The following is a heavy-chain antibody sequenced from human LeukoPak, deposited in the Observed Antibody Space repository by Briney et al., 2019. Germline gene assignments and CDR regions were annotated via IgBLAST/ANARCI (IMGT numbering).Heavy chain of an antibody. CDR2: INHSGST. Sequence: PSETLSFTCAVYGGSFSGYYWSWIRQPPGKGLEWIGEINHSGSTNYNPSLKSRVTISVDTSKNQFSLKLSSVTAADTAVYYCASQRADCSSTSCYSGGQGTLVTVSS. CDR1: GGSFSGYY. CDR3: ASQRADCSSTSCYS. V-gene: IGHV4-34*01. J-gene: IGHJ4*02. D-gene: IGHD2-2*01.